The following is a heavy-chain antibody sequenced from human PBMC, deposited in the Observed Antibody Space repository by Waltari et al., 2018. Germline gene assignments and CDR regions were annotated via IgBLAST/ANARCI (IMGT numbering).Heavy chain of an antibody. D-gene: IGHD6-13*01. CDR1: DGSISRHY. Sequence: QVQLQESGPGLVKPSETLSLTCNVSDGSISRHYWSWIRQPDGKGLEWIGRIYADGSTNYNPSLKSRITMSVDMSKNQLSLELTSVTAADTAIYYCAKDEAGYTRYWGQGALVTVSS. V-gene: IGHV4-4*07. J-gene: IGHJ4*01. CDR3: AKDEAGYTRY. CDR2: IYADGST.